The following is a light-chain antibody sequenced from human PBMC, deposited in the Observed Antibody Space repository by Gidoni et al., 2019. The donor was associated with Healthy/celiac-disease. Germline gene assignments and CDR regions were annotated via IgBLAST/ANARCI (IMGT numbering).Light chain of an antibody. CDR1: PSVSSSY. J-gene: IGKJ1*01. CDR3: QQYGSSLLT. V-gene: IGKV3-20*01. CDR2: GAS. Sequence: EIVLTQSPGTLSLSPGERATLSCRASPSVSSSYLAWYQQKPGQAPRLLIYGASSMATGIPDRFSGSGSGTDFTLTLSRLEPEDFAVYYCQQYGSSLLTFGQGTKVEIK.